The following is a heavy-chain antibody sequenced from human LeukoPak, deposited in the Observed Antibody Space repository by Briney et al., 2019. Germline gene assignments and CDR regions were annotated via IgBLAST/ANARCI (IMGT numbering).Heavy chain of an antibody. Sequence: PSETLSLTCTVSGASISSEFWSWIRQPPGKRPEYIGYMSYSGNTNYNPSLKSRVTISLDTSKNQFSLKLSSLTVADTAVYYCARFSSGSNWFDAWGQGTLVTVSS. D-gene: IGHD2-8*01. CDR3: ARFSSGSNWFDA. CDR2: MSYSGNT. J-gene: IGHJ5*02. V-gene: IGHV4-59*01. CDR1: GASISSEF.